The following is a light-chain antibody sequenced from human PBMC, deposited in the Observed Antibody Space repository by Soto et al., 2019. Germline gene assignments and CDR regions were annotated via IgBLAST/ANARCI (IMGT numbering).Light chain of an antibody. CDR2: LEGSGSY. CDR3: ETWDSNTRV. Sequence: QPVLTQSSSASASLGSSVKLTCTLSSGHSSYIIAWHHQQPGKAPRYLMKLEGSGSYNKGSGLPDRFSGPSSGADRYLTISNLQFEDEANYYCETWDSNTRVFGGGTKLTVL. CDR1: SGHSSYI. V-gene: IGLV4-60*02. J-gene: IGLJ2*01.